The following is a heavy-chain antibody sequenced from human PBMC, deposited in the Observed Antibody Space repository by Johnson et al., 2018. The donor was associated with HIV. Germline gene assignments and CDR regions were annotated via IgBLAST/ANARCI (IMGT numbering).Heavy chain of an antibody. D-gene: IGHD3-9*01. CDR1: GFIFNNAW. CDR2: IKSKTDGGIT. J-gene: IGHJ3*02. CDR3: TRDDLEYQVLPGNREAFDM. V-gene: IGHV3-15*01. Sequence: MQLVESGGGLVQPGGSLRLSCAASGFIFNNAWMSWVRQAPGKGLEWVGRIKSKTDGGITDYAAPVKGRFTISRDDSKSIAYLQMKSLKTEDTAVYFCTRDDLEYQVLPGNREAFDMWGQGTVVTVSS.